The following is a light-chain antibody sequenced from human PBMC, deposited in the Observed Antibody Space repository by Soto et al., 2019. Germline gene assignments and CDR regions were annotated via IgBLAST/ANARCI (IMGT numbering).Light chain of an antibody. Sequence: IQLTQSPSSLSASVGDRVTITCRASQGISSYLAWYQQKPGKAPNLLINAASTLQSGVPSRFSGSGSGTDFTLTISSLQHKDFATYYCQQVNSYPWTFVQGTKVEIK. J-gene: IGKJ1*01. CDR1: QGISSY. CDR3: QQVNSYPWT. V-gene: IGKV1-9*01. CDR2: AAS.